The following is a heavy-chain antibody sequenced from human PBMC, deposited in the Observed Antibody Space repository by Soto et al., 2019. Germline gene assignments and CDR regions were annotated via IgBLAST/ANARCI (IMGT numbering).Heavy chain of an antibody. D-gene: IGHD3-9*01. CDR1: GYTLTELS. CDR2: FDPEDGET. CDR3: ATKYYDILTGTYYFDY. V-gene: IGHV1-24*01. Sequence: GASVKVSCKVSGYTLTELSMHWVRQAPGKGLEWMGGFDPEDGETIYAQKFQGRVTMTEDTSTDTAHMELSSLRSEDTAVYYCATKYYDILTGTYYFDYWGQGTLVTVSS. J-gene: IGHJ4*02.